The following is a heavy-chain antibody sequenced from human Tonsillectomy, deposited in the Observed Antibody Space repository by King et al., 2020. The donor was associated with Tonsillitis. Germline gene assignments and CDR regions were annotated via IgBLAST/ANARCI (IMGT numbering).Heavy chain of an antibody. CDR2: IYPGDSDT. D-gene: IGHD6-13*01. CDR3: ARRPEGQQLEGFDY. CDR1: GYSFTNYW. J-gene: IGHJ4*02. V-gene: IGHV5-51*01. Sequence: VQLVESGAEVGKPGESLKISCKGSGYSFTNYWIAWVRQMPGQGLEWMGIIYPGDSDTRYNPSFQGQVTISADQSITTAYLQWNSLTASATAMYYCARRPEGQQLEGFDYWGQGTLVTVSP.